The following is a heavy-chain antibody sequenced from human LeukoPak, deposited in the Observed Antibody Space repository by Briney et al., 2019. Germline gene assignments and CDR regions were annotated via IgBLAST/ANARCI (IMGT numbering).Heavy chain of an antibody. CDR2: INHSGST. D-gene: IGHD3/OR15-3a*01. V-gene: IGHV4-34*01. CDR1: GGSFYGYY. J-gene: IGHJ4*02. Sequence: SETLYLTCAVYGGSFYGYYWNWIRQPPGKGLEWIGEINHSGSTNYNPSLTSRVTISVDTSKNQFSLKLSSVTAADTAVYYCARRLGDFWTGYSYYFDFWGQGTLVTVSS. CDR3: ARRLGDFWTGYSYYFDF.